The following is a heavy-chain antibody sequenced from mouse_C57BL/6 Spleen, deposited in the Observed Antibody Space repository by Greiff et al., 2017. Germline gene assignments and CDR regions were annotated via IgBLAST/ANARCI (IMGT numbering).Heavy chain of an antibody. Sequence: QVQLQQSGAELVRPGASVTLSCKASGYTFTDYEMHWVKQTPVHGLEWIGAIDPETGGTAYNQKFKGKAILTADKSSSTAYMELRSLTSEDSAVYYCTRKKLTLDYWGQGTTLTVSS. CDR1: GYTFTDYE. V-gene: IGHV1-15*01. D-gene: IGHD4-1*01. CDR2: IDPETGGT. J-gene: IGHJ2*01. CDR3: TRKKLTLDY.